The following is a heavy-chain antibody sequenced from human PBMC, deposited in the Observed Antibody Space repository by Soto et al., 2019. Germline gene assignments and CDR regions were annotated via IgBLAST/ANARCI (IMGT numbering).Heavy chain of an antibody. Sequence: SGGSLRLSCAASGFTFSSYGMHWVRQAPGKGLEWVAVIWYDGSNKYYADSVKGRFTISRDNSKNTLYLQMNSLRAEDTAVYYCARGWQQLVRLIDYWGQGTLVTVSS. J-gene: IGHJ4*02. CDR2: IWYDGSNK. CDR3: ARGWQQLVRLIDY. V-gene: IGHV3-33*01. CDR1: GFTFSSYG. D-gene: IGHD6-13*01.